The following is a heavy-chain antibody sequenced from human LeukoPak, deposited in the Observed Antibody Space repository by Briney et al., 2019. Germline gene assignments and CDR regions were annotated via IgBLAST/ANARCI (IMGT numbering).Heavy chain of an antibody. V-gene: IGHV4-4*07. J-gene: IGHJ4*02. CDR1: GGSISSYY. D-gene: IGHD3-3*01. CDR3: ARDMYDFWSGSYFDY. CDR2: IYTSGST. Sequence: SETLSLTCTVSGGSISSYYWSWIRQPAGKGLEWIGRIYTSGSTNYNPSLKSRVTMSVDTSKNQFSLKLSSVTAADTAVYYCARDMYDFWSGSYFDYWGQGTLVTVSS.